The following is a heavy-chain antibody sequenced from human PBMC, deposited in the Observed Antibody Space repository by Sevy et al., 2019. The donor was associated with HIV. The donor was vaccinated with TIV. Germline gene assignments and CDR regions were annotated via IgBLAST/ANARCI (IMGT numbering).Heavy chain of an antibody. D-gene: IGHD3-10*01. CDR1: GFTYGTHS. J-gene: IGHJ6*02. Sequence: GGSLRLSCAASGFTYGTHSMNWVRQAPGKGLEWVSYISGGSRTIYYADSVKGRFTMSRDNAKNSLSLQMNSLRVEDTAVYYCARDGRRGYDMDVWGQGTTVTVSS. CDR3: ARDGRRGYDMDV. V-gene: IGHV3-48*01. CDR2: ISGGSRTI.